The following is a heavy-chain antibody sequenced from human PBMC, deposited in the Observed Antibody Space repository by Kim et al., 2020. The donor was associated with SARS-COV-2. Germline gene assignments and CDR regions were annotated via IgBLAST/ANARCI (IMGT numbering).Heavy chain of an antibody. D-gene: IGHD2-2*01. CDR2: IYYSGST. V-gene: IGHV4-59*08. CDR1: GGSISSYY. J-gene: IGHJ5*02. CDR3: ARHWPYQLLGTWFDP. Sequence: SETLSLTCTVSGGSISSYYWSWIRQPPGKGLEWIGYIYYSGSTNYNPSLKSRVTISVDTSKNQFSLKLSSVTAADTAVYYCARHWPYQLLGTWFDPWGQGTLVTVSS.